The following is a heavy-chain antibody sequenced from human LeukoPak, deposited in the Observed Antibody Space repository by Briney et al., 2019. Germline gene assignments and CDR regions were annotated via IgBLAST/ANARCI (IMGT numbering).Heavy chain of an antibody. CDR2: IYYSGNT. CDR3: ARDWGVGGRPGYMDV. Sequence: SSETLSLTCTVSGGSISSSNYYWGWIRQPPGKGLEWIGSIYYSGNTYYNPSLKSRVTISVDMSKNQISLKLSSVTAADTAVYFCARDWGVGGRPGYMDVWGKGTTVTVSS. CDR1: GGSISSSNYY. J-gene: IGHJ6*03. D-gene: IGHD6-6*01. V-gene: IGHV4-39*07.